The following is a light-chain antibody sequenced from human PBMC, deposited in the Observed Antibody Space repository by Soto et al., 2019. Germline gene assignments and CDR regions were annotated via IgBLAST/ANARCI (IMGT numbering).Light chain of an antibody. Sequence: QSVLTQPPSVSAAPGQRVTISCSGSSSNIGRNYVSWYQQLPGTAPKLLIYDNNKRPSGIPDRFSGSKSGTSATLGITGLQTGDEDDYYCGTWDDSLSAGVFGGGTKLTVL. CDR1: SSNIGRNY. V-gene: IGLV1-51*01. CDR2: DNN. J-gene: IGLJ2*01. CDR3: GTWDDSLSAGV.